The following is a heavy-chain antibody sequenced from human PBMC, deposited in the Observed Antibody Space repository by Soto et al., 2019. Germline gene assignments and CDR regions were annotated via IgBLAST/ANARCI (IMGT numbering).Heavy chain of an antibody. CDR1: SDSIAGENW. CDR2: VFHTGGT. J-gene: IGHJ4*02. Sequence: QVQLQESGPGLVKPSETLSLTCTVSSDSIAGENWWSWVRQPPGLGLEWIGEVFHTGGTNYNPSLKSRVTMEVDKSKNQFSLKLISATAADTAVYYCARAGSSGSGWMYYFDFWGQGTLVSVSS. V-gene: IGHV4-4*02. D-gene: IGHD6-19*01. CDR3: ARAGSSGSGWMYYFDF.